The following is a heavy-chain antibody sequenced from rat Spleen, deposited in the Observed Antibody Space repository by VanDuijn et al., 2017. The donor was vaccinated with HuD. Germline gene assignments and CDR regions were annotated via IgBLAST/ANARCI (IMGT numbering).Heavy chain of an antibody. V-gene: IGHV5-7*01. Sequence: EVQLVESGGGLVQPGRSLKLSCAASGFTFSDYNMAWVRQAPKKGLEWVATISYDGSSTYYRDSVKGRFTISRDNAKSTQYLQMDSLRAEDTATYYCARHNSGYGVMDAWGQGASVTVSS. CDR2: ISYDGSST. J-gene: IGHJ4*01. CDR3: ARHNSGYGVMDA. CDR1: GFTFSDYN. D-gene: IGHD4-3*01.